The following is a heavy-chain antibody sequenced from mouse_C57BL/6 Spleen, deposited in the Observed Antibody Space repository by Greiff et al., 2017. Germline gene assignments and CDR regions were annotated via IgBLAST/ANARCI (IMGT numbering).Heavy chain of an antibody. CDR1: GYSFTDYN. V-gene: IGHV1-39*01. J-gene: IGHJ1*03. Sequence: EVQLVESGPELVKPGASVKISCKASGYSFTDYNMNWVKQSNGKSLEWIGVINPNYGTTSYNQKFKGKATLTVDQSSSTAYMQLNSLTSEDSAVYYCATAYYGSSYWYFDVWGTGTTVTVSS. CDR3: ATAYYGSSYWYFDV. CDR2: INPNYGTT. D-gene: IGHD1-1*01.